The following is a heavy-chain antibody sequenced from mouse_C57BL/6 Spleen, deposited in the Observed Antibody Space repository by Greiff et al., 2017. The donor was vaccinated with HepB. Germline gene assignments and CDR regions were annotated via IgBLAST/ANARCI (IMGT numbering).Heavy chain of an antibody. V-gene: IGHV3-1*01. J-gene: IGHJ4*01. CDR2: ISYSGST. D-gene: IGHD1-3*01. CDR3: AKGYNYAMDY. CDR1: GYSITSGYD. Sequence: DVQLQESGPGMVKPSQSLSLTCTVTGYSITSGYDWHWIRHFPGNNLEWMGYISYSGSTNYNPSLKSRISITHDTSKNHFFLKLNSVTTEDTATYYCAKGYNYAMDYWGQGTSVTVSS.